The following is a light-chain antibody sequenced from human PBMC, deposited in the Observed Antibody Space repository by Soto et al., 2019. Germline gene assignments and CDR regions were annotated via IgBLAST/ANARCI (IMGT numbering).Light chain of an antibody. Sequence: IEVTQSPSSLAASLGDRVTITCRASQTIGTYVNWYRQKSGAAPELLIYDASTLQSGVPSRFRGGASATDFTLTISSLQLDDFATYYCQQSYNTTLKFGQGTKVEIK. CDR3: QQSYNTTLK. J-gene: IGKJ1*01. CDR2: DAS. CDR1: QTIGTY. V-gene: IGKV1-39*01.